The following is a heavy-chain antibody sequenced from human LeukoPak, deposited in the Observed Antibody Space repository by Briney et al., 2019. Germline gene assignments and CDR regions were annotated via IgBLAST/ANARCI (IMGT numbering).Heavy chain of an antibody. Sequence: SETLSLTCAVSGYSISSGYYWGWIRQPPGKGLEWIGSIYHSGSTYYNPSLKSRVTISVDTSKIQSSLKLSSVTAADTAVYYCARRARGTPDYWGQRTLVTVSS. J-gene: IGHJ4*02. V-gene: IGHV4-38-2*01. CDR1: GYSISSGYY. D-gene: IGHD1-1*01. CDR2: IYHSGST. CDR3: ARRARGTPDY.